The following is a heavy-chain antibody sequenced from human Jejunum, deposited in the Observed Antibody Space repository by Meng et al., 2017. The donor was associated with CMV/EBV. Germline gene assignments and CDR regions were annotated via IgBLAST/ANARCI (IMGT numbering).Heavy chain of an antibody. Sequence: MQDGVTELGKPAETCSLLCTDAVDSIIISNYCGGWIRQSPGKGLVWIGSIYYTGSTYYNPSLKSRLTISIDTSKNQFSLKLSSVTAADTAIYYCARGLSTSSSGYWGQGTLVTVSS. V-gene: IGHV4-39*07. J-gene: IGHJ4*02. CDR1: VDSIIISNYC. CDR3: ARGLSTSSSGY. CDR2: IYYTGST. D-gene: IGHD6-6*01.